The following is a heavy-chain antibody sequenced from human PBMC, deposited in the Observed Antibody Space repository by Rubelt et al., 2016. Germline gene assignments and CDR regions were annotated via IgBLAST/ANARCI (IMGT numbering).Heavy chain of an antibody. CDR3: ARSNYFDY. CDR2: INPSGST. CDR1: GGSIGSGGHY. J-gene: IGHJ4*02. Sequence: QVQLQESGPGLVKPWETLSLSCTVSGGSIGSGGHYWSWIRQHPGKGLEWIGEINPSGSTNHNPSLKSRVIVSVDTSKKQFSRMLSSVTAADTAVYYCARSNYFDYWGQGTLVTVSS. V-gene: IGHV4-39*07.